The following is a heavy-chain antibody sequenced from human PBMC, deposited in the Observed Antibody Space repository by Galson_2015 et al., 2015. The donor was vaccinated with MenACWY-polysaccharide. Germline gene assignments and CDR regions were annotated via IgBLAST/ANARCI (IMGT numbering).Heavy chain of an antibody. Sequence: LSLTCSVYGGSFSGYYWTWIRQPPGKRLEWIGEINHSGSTNYNPSLKSRVIISTDTSKNQVSLKLSSATAADTALYYCARRGYSDSSGYYAPIDSWGQGTLVTVSS. J-gene: IGHJ4*02. CDR3: ARRGYSDSSGYYAPIDS. V-gene: IGHV4-34*01. D-gene: IGHD3-22*01. CDR2: INHSGST. CDR1: GGSFSGYY.